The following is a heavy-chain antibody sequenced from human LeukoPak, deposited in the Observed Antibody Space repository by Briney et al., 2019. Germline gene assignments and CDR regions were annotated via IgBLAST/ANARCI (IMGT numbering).Heavy chain of an antibody. J-gene: IGHJ6*02. D-gene: IGHD5-18*01. V-gene: IGHV4-59*01. CDR1: GGSINTYY. CDR3: ARDLVQLDAGMDV. Sequence: SETLSLTCTVSGGSINTYYWSWIRQPPGKGLEWIGYNHYSGSTNYNPSLKSRVTISVDTSKNQFSLKLSSVTAADTAVYYCARDLVQLDAGMDVWGHGTTVTVSS. CDR2: NHYSGST.